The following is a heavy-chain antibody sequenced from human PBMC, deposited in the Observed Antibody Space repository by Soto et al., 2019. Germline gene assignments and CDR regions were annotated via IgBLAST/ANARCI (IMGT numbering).Heavy chain of an antibody. CDR1: GFTFSSYG. Sequence: GGSLRLSCAASGFTFSSYGMHWVRQSPGKGLEWVAVISYDGSNKYYADSVKGRFTISRDNSKNTLYLQMNSLRAEDTAVYYCAKDGHCSSTSCYDPLGRYYYGMDVWGQGTTV. J-gene: IGHJ6*02. CDR3: AKDGHCSSTSCYDPLGRYYYGMDV. D-gene: IGHD2-2*01. CDR2: ISYDGSNK. V-gene: IGHV3-30*18.